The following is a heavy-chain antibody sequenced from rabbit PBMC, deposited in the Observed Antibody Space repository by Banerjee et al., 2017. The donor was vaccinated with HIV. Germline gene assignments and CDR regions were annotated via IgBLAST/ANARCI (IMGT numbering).Heavy chain of an antibody. V-gene: IGHV1S45*01. J-gene: IGHJ4*01. CDR3: ARGEGYNGYGYGT. CDR2: IGVGSGST. Sequence: QEQLEESGGDLVKPEGSLTLTCTASGFSFSSNYYMCWVRQAPGKGLEWIACIGVGSGSTHYASWAKGRFTISKTSSTTVTLQMTSLTAADTATYFCARGEGYNGYGYGTWGPGTLVTVS. D-gene: IGHD6-1*01. CDR1: GFSFSSNYY.